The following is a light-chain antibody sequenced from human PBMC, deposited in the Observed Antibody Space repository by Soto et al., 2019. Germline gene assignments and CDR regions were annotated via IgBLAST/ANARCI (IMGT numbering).Light chain of an antibody. J-gene: IGLJ2*01. CDR2: DTN. V-gene: IGLV2-23*01. CDR1: SSDVGNYNL. Sequence: QSALTQPASVSGSPGQSVTISFTGTSSDVGNYNLVSWYQQLPGSAPKLILYDTNKRPSRVSDRFSGSKSGNTASLTISGLQAEDEADYYCCSFAGSTSVLFGGGTKLTVL. CDR3: CSFAGSTSVL.